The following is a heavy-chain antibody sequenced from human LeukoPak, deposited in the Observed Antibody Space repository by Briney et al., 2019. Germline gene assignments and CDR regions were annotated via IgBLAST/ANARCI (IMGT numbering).Heavy chain of an antibody. CDR3: SKEDPATRGCDC. CDR1: GFILRNYW. CDR2: INGSGNTK. Sequence: GGSLRLSCAASGFILRNYWMTWVRQAPGKGLEWVASINGSGNTKNYVQSVKGRFTISRDNAKNSLYLQMNSLRAEDTALDYCSKEDPATRGCDCWGQGTLVTVSS. J-gene: IGHJ4*02. D-gene: IGHD2-2*01. V-gene: IGHV3-7*04.